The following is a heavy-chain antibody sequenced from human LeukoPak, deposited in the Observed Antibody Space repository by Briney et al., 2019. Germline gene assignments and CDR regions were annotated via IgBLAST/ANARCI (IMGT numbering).Heavy chain of an antibody. J-gene: IGHJ4*02. V-gene: IGHV3-21*01. CDR3: ARDYGGSSPFDY. Sequence: GRSLRLSCVASGFTFSSYGMHWVRQAPGKGLEWVSSISSSSYIYYADSVKGRFTISRDNAKNSLYLHMNSLRAEDTAVYYCARDYGGSSPFDYWGQGTLVTVSS. D-gene: IGHD4-23*01. CDR2: ISSSSYI. CDR1: GFTFSSYG.